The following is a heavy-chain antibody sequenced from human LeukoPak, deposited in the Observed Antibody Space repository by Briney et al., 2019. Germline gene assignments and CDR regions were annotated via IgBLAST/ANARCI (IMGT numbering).Heavy chain of an antibody. CDR2: ISSSSSTI. CDR1: GFTFSSYG. J-gene: IGHJ4*02. CDR3: ARETRDYFDY. Sequence: GGSLRLSCAASGFTFSSYGMYWVRQAPGKGLEWVSYISSSSSTIYYADSVKGRFTISRDNAKNSLYLQMNSLRAEDTAVYYCARETRDYFDYWGQGTLVTVSS. V-gene: IGHV3-48*01.